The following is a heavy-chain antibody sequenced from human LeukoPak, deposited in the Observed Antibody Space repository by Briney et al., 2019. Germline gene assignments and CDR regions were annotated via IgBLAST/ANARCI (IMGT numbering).Heavy chain of an antibody. D-gene: IGHD2/OR15-2a*01. CDR1: GGSISSSLYY. CDR2: IFHTGTT. J-gene: IGHJ6*03. V-gene: IGHV4-39*07. CDR3: ARLTPTTLSLYYYYMDV. Sequence: PSETLSLTCTVSGGSISSSLYYWGWIRQPPGKGLEWIGRIFHTGTTDYKTSLKGRVTISVDKSKNQFSLKLTSVTAADTAVYYCARLTPTTLSLYYYYMDVWGKGTTVTVSS.